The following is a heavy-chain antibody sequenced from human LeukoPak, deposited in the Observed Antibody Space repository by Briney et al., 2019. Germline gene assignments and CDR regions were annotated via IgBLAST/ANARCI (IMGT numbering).Heavy chain of an antibody. V-gene: IGHV4-59*01. CDR2: IYYSGST. Sequence: SETLSLTCTVSGGPISSYYWSWIRQPPGKGLEWIGYIYYSGSTNYNPSLKSRVTISVDTSKNQFSLKLSSVTAADTAVYYCARVRRYYDSSGYYGDWYFDLWGRGTLVTVSS. J-gene: IGHJ2*01. CDR1: GGPISSYY. CDR3: ARVRRYYDSSGYYGDWYFDL. D-gene: IGHD3-22*01.